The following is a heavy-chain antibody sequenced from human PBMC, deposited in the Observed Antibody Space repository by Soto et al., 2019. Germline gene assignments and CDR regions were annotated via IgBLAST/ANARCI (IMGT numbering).Heavy chain of an antibody. D-gene: IGHD5-12*01. J-gene: IGHJ4*02. V-gene: IGHV3-64D*06. Sequence: GSLRLSCSASGLTFSSYAMHWVRQAPGKGLEYVSGVRGNGDPPFYADSVKGRFTISRDNSKNTLYLQMSSLSADDTAVYYCVKSRGGNNFDFFDWGQGALVTVSS. CDR3: VKSRGGNNFDFFD. CDR1: GLTFSSYA. CDR2: VRGNGDPP.